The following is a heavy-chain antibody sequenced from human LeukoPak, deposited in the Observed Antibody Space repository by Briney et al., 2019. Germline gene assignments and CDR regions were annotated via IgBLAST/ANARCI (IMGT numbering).Heavy chain of an antibody. CDR1: GGSISSSNW. Sequence: SGTLSLTCAVSGGSISSSNWWSWVRQPPGKGLEWIGRIFHTGTTDYKTSLKGRVTISVDKSKNQFSLKLTSVTAADTAVYYCARLTPTTLSLYYYYMDVWGKGTTVTVSS. CDR2: IFHTGTT. D-gene: IGHD2/OR15-2a*01. V-gene: IGHV4-4*02. J-gene: IGHJ6*03. CDR3: ARLTPTTLSLYYYYMDV.